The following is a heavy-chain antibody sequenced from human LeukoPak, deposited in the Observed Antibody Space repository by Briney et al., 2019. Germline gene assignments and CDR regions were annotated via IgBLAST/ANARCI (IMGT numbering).Heavy chain of an antibody. J-gene: IGHJ4*02. CDR1: GFTVSSDY. V-gene: IGHV3-66*01. Sequence: GGSLRLSCAASGFTVSSDYMSWVRQAPGKGLEWVSVIYRGGSTYYADSVKGRFTISRDNSKNTLYLQMSSLRAEDTAVYYCARDGGSSWYFDYWGQGTLVTVSS. D-gene: IGHD6-13*01. CDR2: IYRGGST. CDR3: ARDGGSSWYFDY.